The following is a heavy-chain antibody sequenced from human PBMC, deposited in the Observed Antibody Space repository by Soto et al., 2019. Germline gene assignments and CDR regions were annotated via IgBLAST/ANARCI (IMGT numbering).Heavy chain of an antibody. V-gene: IGHV4-31*03. CDR1: GGSISSGGYY. D-gene: IGHD2-2*02. J-gene: IGHJ6*02. CDR3: ARDGGYCSSTSCYRDYYYGMDV. Sequence: SETLSLTCTVSGGSISSGGYYWSWIRQHPGKGLEWIGYIYYSGSTYYNPSLKSRVTISVDTSKNQFSLKLSSVTAADTAVYYCARDGGYCSSTSCYRDYYYGMDVWGQGTTVTVSS. CDR2: IYYSGST.